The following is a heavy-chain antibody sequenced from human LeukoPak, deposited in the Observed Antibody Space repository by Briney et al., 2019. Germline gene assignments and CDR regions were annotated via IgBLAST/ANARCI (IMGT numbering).Heavy chain of an antibody. J-gene: IGHJ4*02. CDR2: INHSGST. CDR3: ARGHDILTGYFDY. Sequence: SETLSLTCAVYGGSFSGYYWSWIRQPPGKGLEWIGEINHSGSTNYNPSLKSRVTISVDTSKNQFSLKLSSVTAADTAVHYCARGHDILTGYFDYWGQGTLVTLSS. CDR1: GGSFSGYY. V-gene: IGHV4-34*01. D-gene: IGHD3-9*01.